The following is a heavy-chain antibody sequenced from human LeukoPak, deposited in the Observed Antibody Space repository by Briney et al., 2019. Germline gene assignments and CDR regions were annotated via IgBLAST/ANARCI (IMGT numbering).Heavy chain of an antibody. CDR2: MNPNSGNT. J-gene: IGHJ6*02. CDR1: GYTFTSYD. CDR3: ARWLELQYYYYYGMDV. D-gene: IGHD1-7*01. V-gene: IGHV1-8*01. Sequence: GASVKVSCKASGYTFTSYDINWVRQATGQGLEWMGWMNPNSGNTGYAQKFQGRVTMTRNTSISTAYMELSSLRSEDTAVYYCARWLELQYYYYYGMDVWGQGTTVTVSS.